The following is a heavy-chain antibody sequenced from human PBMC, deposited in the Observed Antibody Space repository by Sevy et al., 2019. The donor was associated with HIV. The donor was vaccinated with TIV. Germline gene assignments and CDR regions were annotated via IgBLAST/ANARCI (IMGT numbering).Heavy chain of an antibody. CDR3: VIGDTPRLTCSGTRLKDQSLNYFHF. D-gene: IGHD2-15*01. Sequence: ASVKVSCKVPGYTLSEVSMHWVRQAPGKGLEWMGGFVPEDGEIVYAQNFQGRVTVAKDTLTDTAYLEVTNLRSEDTATYFCVIGDTPRLTCSGTRLKDQSLNYFHFWGQGTLVTVSS. V-gene: IGHV1-24*01. CDR2: FVPEDGEI. CDR1: GYTLSEVS. J-gene: IGHJ4*02.